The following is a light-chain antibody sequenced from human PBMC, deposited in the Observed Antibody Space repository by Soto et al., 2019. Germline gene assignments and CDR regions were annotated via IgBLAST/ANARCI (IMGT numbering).Light chain of an antibody. CDR1: QSVGNA. Sequence: EIVMTQSPATLSVSPGERATLSCRASQSVGNALAWIQQKPGQAPRLLFYDASARAIAIPARFSGSGSGTEFTLTISSLQSEDLAVYFCQQYNSWPHTFGQGTKLEIK. V-gene: IGKV3-15*01. CDR2: DAS. CDR3: QQYNSWPHT. J-gene: IGKJ2*01.